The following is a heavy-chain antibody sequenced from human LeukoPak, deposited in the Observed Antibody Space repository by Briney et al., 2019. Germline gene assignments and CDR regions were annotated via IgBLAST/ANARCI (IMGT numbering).Heavy chain of an antibody. Sequence: GASVTVSFTASGYTFTGYYMHWVRQAPGQGLEWMGWINPNSGGTNYAQKFQGRVTMTRDTSISTAYMELSRLRSDDTAVYYFARSYYDSSGPRFDYWGQGTLVTVSS. CDR3: ARSYYDSSGPRFDY. V-gene: IGHV1-2*02. CDR2: INPNSGGT. CDR1: GYTFTGYY. D-gene: IGHD3-22*01. J-gene: IGHJ4*02.